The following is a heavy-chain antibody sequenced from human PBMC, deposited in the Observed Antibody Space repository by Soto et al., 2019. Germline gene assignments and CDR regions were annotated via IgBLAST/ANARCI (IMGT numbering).Heavy chain of an antibody. V-gene: IGHV3-11*01. CDR1: EFNFSDYY. Sequence: GGPQRHSYAASEFNFSDYYMSWIRQAPGKGLEWVSYISSSGSTIYYADSVKGRFTISRDNAKNSLYLQMNSLRAEDTAVYYCARDEGFGYDYWGQGTLVTVSS. J-gene: IGHJ4*02. CDR3: ARDEGFGYDY. CDR2: ISSSGSTI. D-gene: IGHD3-10*01.